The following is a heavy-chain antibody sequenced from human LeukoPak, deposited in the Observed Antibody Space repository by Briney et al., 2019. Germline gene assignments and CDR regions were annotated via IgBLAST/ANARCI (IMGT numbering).Heavy chain of an antibody. CDR3: ARGFFFSYRGVRFDP. V-gene: IGHV4-34*01. J-gene: IGHJ5*02. Sequence: SETLSLTCAVYGGSFSGYYWSWIRQPPGKGLEWIGEINHSGSTNYNPSLKSRVTISVDTSKNQFSLKLSSVTAADTAVYYCARGFFFSYRGVRFDPWGQGTLVTVSS. D-gene: IGHD3-10*01. CDR1: GGSFSGYY. CDR2: INHSGST.